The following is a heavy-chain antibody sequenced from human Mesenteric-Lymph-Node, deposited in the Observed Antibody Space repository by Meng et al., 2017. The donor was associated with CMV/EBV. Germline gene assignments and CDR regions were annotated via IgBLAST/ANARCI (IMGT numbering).Heavy chain of an antibody. CDR3: AKDEEGWGSHFDY. Sequence: GESLKISCTASEFTFNNYAMSWVRQAPGKGLEWVSAIYSGGYTTYYADSVKGRFTISRDDSKNTLYLQMYSLRPEDTAHYYCAKDEEGWGSHFDYWGQGTLVTVSS. V-gene: IGHV3-23*03. J-gene: IGHJ4*02. CDR1: EFTFNNYA. D-gene: IGHD2-21*01. CDR2: IYSGGYTT.